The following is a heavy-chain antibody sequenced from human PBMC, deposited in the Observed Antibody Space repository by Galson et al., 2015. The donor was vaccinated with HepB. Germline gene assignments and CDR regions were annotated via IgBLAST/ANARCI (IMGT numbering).Heavy chain of an antibody. CDR2: IYWDDDK. CDR1: GFSLSTSGVG. CDR3: AHRPIAAGPAGYYFDY. V-gene: IGHV2-5*02. J-gene: IGHJ4*02. D-gene: IGHD6-13*01. Sequence: PALVKPTQTLTLTCTFSGFSLSTSGVGVGWIRQPPGKALEWLALIYWDDDKRYSPSLKSRLTITKDTSKNQVVLTMTNMDPVDTATYYCAHRPIAAGPAGYYFDYWGQGTLVTVSS.